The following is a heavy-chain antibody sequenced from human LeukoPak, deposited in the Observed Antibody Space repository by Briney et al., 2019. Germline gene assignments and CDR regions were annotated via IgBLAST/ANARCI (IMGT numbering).Heavy chain of an antibody. CDR3: AKSIPDCSSTSCYP. CDR1: GLTFSSYG. D-gene: IGHD2-2*01. J-gene: IGHJ4*02. CDR2: ISGSGGST. V-gene: IGHV3-23*01. Sequence: GGSLRLSCAASGLTFSSYGMHWVRQAPGKGLEWVSAISGSGGSTYYADSVKGRFTISRDNSKNTLYLQMNSLRAEDTAVYYCAKSIPDCSSTSCYPWGQGTLVTVSS.